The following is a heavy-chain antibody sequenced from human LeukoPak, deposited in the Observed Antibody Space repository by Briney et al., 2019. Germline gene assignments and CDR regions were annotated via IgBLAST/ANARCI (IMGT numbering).Heavy chain of an antibody. CDR2: ISGSGRST. V-gene: IGHV3-23*01. CDR3: AKVPYSSGFNGDAFDI. Sequence: PGGSLRLSCAASGFTFSSYAMSWVRQAPGKGREWVSAISGSGRSTYYADSVKGRFTIYRDNSKNTLYLEMNSLTVEDTAVYYCAKVPYSSGFNGDAFDIWGQGTMVTVSS. D-gene: IGHD6-19*01. CDR1: GFTFSSYA. J-gene: IGHJ3*02.